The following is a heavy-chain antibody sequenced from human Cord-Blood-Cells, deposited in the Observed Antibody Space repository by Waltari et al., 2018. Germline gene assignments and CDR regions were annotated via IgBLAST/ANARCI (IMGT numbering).Heavy chain of an antibody. CDR3: ARVGSSWYLDY. Sequence: QVQLQESGPGLVKPSETLSLTCTVSGGSISSYYWSWIRQPPGKGLEWIGYIYYSGSTNYNPSLKSRVTISVDTSKNQFSLKLSSVTAADTAVYYCARVGSSWYLDYWGQGTLVTVSS. CDR2: IYYSGST. J-gene: IGHJ4*02. D-gene: IGHD6-13*01. CDR1: GGSISSYY. V-gene: IGHV4-59*01.